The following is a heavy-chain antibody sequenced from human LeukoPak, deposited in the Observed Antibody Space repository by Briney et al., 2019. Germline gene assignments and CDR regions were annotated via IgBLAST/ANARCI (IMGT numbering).Heavy chain of an antibody. CDR3: AREVPAASGDYFDY. V-gene: IGHV1-69*13. CDR1: GGTFSSYA. CDR2: IIPIFGTA. J-gene: IGHJ4*02. D-gene: IGHD2-2*01. Sequence: ASVKVSCKASGGTFSSYAISWVRQAPGQGLEWMGGIIPIFGTANYAQKFQGRVTITADESTSTAYMELSNLRSEDTAVYYCAREVPAASGDYFDYWGQGTLVTVSS.